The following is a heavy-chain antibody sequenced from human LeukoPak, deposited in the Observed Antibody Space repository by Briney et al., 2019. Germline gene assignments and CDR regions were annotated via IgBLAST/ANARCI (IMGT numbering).Heavy chain of an antibody. CDR3: ARGGNSRRPDY. D-gene: IGHD4-23*01. Sequence: GGSLRLSCAASGFTFSSYAMHWVRQAPGKGLEWVAVISYDGSNKYYADSVKGRFTISRDNSKNTLCLQMNSLRAEDTAVYYCARGGNSRRPDYWGQGTLVTVSS. CDR2: ISYDGSNK. CDR1: GFTFSSYA. J-gene: IGHJ4*02. V-gene: IGHV3-30-3*01.